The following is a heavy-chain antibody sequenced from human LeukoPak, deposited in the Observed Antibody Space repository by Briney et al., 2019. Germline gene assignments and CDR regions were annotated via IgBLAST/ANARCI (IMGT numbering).Heavy chain of an antibody. D-gene: IGHD2-21*02. CDR2: IHHSKSS. V-gene: IGHV4-4*02. CDR3: ARGGDWLFDY. CDR1: GFTFSHYW. J-gene: IGHJ4*02. Sequence: PGGSLRLSCAASGFTFSHYWMTWVRQAPGKGLEWIGEIHHSKSSNYYPSLKSRVTISVDKSKNQFSLELNSVTAADTAVYYCARGGDWLFDYWGQGILVTVSS.